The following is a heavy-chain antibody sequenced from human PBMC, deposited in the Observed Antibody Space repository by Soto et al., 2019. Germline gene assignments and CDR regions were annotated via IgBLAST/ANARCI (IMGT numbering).Heavy chain of an antibody. J-gene: IGHJ5*02. CDR3: ARNYDDSGRFGLDP. CDR2: INHSGDT. D-gene: IGHD3-22*01. CDR1: GGSFSDYY. V-gene: IGHV4-34*01. Sequence: QVRLPQWGAGLLKPSETLSLTCAVYGGSFSDYYCSWIRQPPGKGLAWIGEINHSGDTNYNPSLKSRVTISVDTSKNQFSLKLSSVTAADTAVYYCARNYDDSGRFGLDPWGQGTQVTVSS.